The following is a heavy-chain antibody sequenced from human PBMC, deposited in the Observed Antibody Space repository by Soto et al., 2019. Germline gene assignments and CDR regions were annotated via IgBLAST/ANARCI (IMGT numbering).Heavy chain of an antibody. CDR3: AITIFGVVSNGGFDP. Sequence: GGSLRLSCAASGFTFSSYAMSWVRQAPGKGLEWVSAISGSGGSTYYADSVKGRFTISRDNSKNTLYLQMNSLRAEDTAVYYCAITIFGVVSNGGFDPWGQGTLVTVSS. J-gene: IGHJ5*02. V-gene: IGHV3-23*01. D-gene: IGHD3-3*01. CDR2: ISGSGGST. CDR1: GFTFSSYA.